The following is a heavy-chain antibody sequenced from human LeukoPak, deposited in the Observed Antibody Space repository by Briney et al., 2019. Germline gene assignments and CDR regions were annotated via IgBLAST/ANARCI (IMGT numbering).Heavy chain of an antibody. D-gene: IGHD1-26*01. V-gene: IGHV3-64*01. Sequence: GGSLRVSCTASGFTFSTSAMHWVRQAPGKGAEYVSAITSDGGSTYYAQSVKGRFTISRDNSKNTLFLQMGSLRPEDVAVYYCAKAENGGIYSYWGQGTLVTVSS. CDR1: GFTFSTSA. J-gene: IGHJ4*02. CDR2: ITSDGGST. CDR3: AKAENGGIYSY.